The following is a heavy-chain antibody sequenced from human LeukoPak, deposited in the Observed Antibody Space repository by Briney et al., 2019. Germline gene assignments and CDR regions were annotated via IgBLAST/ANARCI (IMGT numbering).Heavy chain of an antibody. J-gene: IGHJ4*02. Sequence: PGGSLRLSCAASGFTFSSYWMHWVRQAPGKGLVWVSRINSDGSSTSYADSVKGRFTISRDNAKNSLYLQMNSLRAEDTAVYYCARDRASLSHYFDYWGQGTLVTVSS. V-gene: IGHV3-74*01. D-gene: IGHD3-16*02. CDR2: INSDGSST. CDR1: GFTFSSYW. CDR3: ARDRASLSHYFDY.